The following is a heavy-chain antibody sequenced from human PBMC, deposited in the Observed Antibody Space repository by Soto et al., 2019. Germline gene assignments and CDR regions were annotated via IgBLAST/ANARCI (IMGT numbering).Heavy chain of an antibody. CDR2: IIPTFGTA. V-gene: IGHV1-69*06. CDR1: GGTFSSSA. Sequence: SVKVSCKSSGGTFSSSAINWLRQAPGQGPEWMGGIIPTFGTANYIEKFRGRVTITADTSTSTAYMEVSSLTSEDTAMYFCARSETAGHRGFDIWGQGTMVTVSS. J-gene: IGHJ3*02. CDR3: ARSETAGHRGFDI. D-gene: IGHD6-19*01.